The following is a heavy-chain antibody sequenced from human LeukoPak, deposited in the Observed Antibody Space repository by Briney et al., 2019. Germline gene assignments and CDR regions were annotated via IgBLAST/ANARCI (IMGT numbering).Heavy chain of an antibody. Sequence: ASVKVSCKASGGTFSSYAISWVRQAPGQGLEWMGWISAYNGNTNYAQKLQGRVTMTTDTSTSTAYMELRSLRSDDTAVYYCARDSGIAVAGTSDYWGQGTLVTVSS. CDR2: ISAYNGNT. D-gene: IGHD6-19*01. J-gene: IGHJ4*02. CDR1: GGTFSSYA. CDR3: ARDSGIAVAGTSDY. V-gene: IGHV1-18*01.